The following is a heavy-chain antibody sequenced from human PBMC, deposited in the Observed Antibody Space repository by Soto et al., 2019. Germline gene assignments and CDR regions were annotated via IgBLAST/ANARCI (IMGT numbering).Heavy chain of an antibody. J-gene: IGHJ5*02. CDR1: GGSFSSLV. CDR2: INPMLGVA. V-gene: IGHV1-69*10. D-gene: IGHD2-2*01. Sequence: SVEVASKASGGSFSSLVIIWLRQAPGQGPEWMGGINPMLGVANFAQKFEDRVTITADESTTTAYMELSSLRSEDTAVYYCARGPAQFDPWGQGTLVTVSS. CDR3: ARGPAQFDP.